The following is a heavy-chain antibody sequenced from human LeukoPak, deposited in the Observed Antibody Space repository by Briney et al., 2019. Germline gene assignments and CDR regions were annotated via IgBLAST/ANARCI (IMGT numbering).Heavy chain of an antibody. CDR1: GFTFTSYT. J-gene: IGHJ3*01. V-gene: IGHV3-48*02. CDR3: VRDQFYAFDV. CDR2: IRTSGGVV. Sequence: GGSLRLSCAASGFTFTSYTMNWVRQAPGKGLEWISYIRTSGGVVSYTDSVRGRFTISTDSAKNTLYLQMNSLRDDDTAVYYCVRDQFYAFDVWGQGTMVTVSS.